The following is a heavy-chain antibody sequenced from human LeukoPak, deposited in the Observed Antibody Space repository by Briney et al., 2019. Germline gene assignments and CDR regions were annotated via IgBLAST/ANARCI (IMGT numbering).Heavy chain of an antibody. CDR2: INPNSGGT. CDR1: GYTITGYY. D-gene: IGHD3-22*01. CDR3: ASNLGDYYDSSGDA. Sequence: GASVKVSCKASGYTITGYYMHWVRQAPGQGLEWMGRINPNSGGTNYAQKFQGRVTMTRDTSISTAYMELSRLRSDDTAVYYCASNLGDYYDSSGDAWGQGTLVTVSS. V-gene: IGHV1-2*06. J-gene: IGHJ5*02.